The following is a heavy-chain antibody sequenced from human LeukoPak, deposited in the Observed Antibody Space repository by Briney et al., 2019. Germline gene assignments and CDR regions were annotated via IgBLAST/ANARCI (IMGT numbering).Heavy chain of an antibody. J-gene: IGHJ4*02. Sequence: MTSETLSLTCAVYGGSFSGYYWSWIRQPPGKGLEWIGEINHSGSTNYNPSLKSRVTISVDTSKNQFSLKLSPVTAADTAVYYCAGVLNEAYYFDYRGQGTLVTVSS. CDR2: INHSGST. V-gene: IGHV4-34*01. CDR1: GGSFSGYY. CDR3: AGVLNEAYYFDY. D-gene: IGHD1-1*01.